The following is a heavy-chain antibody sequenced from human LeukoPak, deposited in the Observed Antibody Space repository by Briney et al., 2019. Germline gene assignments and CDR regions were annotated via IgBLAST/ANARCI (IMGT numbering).Heavy chain of an antibody. V-gene: IGHV1-69*05. Sequence: VKVSCKASGGTFSSYAISWVRQAPGQGLEWMGRIIPIFGTANYAQKFQGRVTITTDESTSTAYMELSSLRSEDTAVYYCARLGGDSTNAFDIWGQGTMVTVSS. CDR2: IIPIFGTA. D-gene: IGHD3-16*01. CDR1: GGTFSSYA. J-gene: IGHJ3*02. CDR3: ARLGGDSTNAFDI.